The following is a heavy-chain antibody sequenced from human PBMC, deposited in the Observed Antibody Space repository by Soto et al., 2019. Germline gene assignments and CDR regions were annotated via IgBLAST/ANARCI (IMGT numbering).Heavy chain of an antibody. Sequence: GGSLRLSCAASGFTFSSFSMSWVRQAPGKGLEWVSGFSTGGDGGATYYADSVKGRFTISRDNSKNTLFLQMNSLRAEDTAIYYCAKKVNSGPGSQFFDYWGQGALVTVSS. V-gene: IGHV3-23*01. J-gene: IGHJ4*02. CDR2: FSTGGDGGAT. D-gene: IGHD3-10*01. CDR1: GFTFSSFS. CDR3: AKKVNSGPGSQFFDY.